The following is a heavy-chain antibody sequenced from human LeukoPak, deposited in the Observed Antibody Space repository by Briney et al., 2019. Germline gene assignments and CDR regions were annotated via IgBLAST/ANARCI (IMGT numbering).Heavy chain of an antibody. CDR1: GGTFSSYA. V-gene: IGHV1-69*04. J-gene: IGHJ4*02. CDR3: ARDPQGGSGSS. D-gene: IGHD3-10*01. Sequence: ASVKVSCKASGGTFSSYAISWVRQAPGQGLEWMGRIIPILGIANYAQKFQGRVTITADKSTSTAYMELSSLRSEDTAVYYCARDPQGGSGSSWGQGTLVTVSS. CDR2: IIPILGIA.